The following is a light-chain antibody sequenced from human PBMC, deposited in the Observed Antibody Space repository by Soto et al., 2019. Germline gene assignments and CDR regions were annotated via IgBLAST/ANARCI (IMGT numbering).Light chain of an antibody. CDR2: GNS. CDR3: QSYDSSLSGSDV. J-gene: IGLJ1*01. V-gene: IGLV1-40*01. CDR1: SSNIGAGYD. Sequence: QSVLTQPPSVSGAPGQRVTISCTWNSSNIGAGYDVHWYQHLPGTAPKLLIYGNSNRPSGVPDRFSGSKSGTSASLAITGLQAEDEADYYCQSYDSSLSGSDVFGTGTQLTVL.